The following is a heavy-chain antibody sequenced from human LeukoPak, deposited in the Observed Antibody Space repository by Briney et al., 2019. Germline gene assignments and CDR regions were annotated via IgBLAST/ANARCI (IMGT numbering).Heavy chain of an antibody. CDR3: TTDRGYDFWSGYPLVGY. CDR1: GFTFSNAW. CDR2: IKSKTDGGTT. D-gene: IGHD3-3*01. V-gene: IGHV3-15*01. Sequence: PGGSLRLSCAASGFTFSNAWMSWVRQAPGKGLEWVGRIKSKTDGGTTDYAAPVKGRFTISRDDPKNTLYLQMNSLKTEDTAVYYCTTDRGYDFWSGYPLVGYWGQGTLVTVSS. J-gene: IGHJ4*02.